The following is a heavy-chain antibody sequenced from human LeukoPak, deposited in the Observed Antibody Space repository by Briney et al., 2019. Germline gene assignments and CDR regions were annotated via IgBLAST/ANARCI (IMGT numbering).Heavy chain of an antibody. V-gene: IGHV4-59*12. CDR3: ARDLVREAARVPSDY. D-gene: IGHD6-6*01. J-gene: IGHJ4*02. CDR2: IYYSGST. Sequence: SETLSLTCTVSGGSISSYYWSWIRQPPGKGLEWIGYIYYSGSTNYNPSLKSRVTISVDTSKNQFSLKLSSVTAADTTVYYCARDLVREAARVPSDYWGQGTLVTVSS. CDR1: GGSISSYY.